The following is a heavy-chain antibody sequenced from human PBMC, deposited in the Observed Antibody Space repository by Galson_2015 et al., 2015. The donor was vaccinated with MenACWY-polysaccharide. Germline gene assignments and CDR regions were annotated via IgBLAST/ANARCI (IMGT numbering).Heavy chain of an antibody. CDR1: GFTLTSYA. J-gene: IGHJ4*01. CDR2: IRSSGTNT. CDR3: AKDSTDFWSVAGRADY. Sequence: SLRLSCAASGFTLTSYAMSWVRQAPGKGLEWVSAIRSSGTNTYYAASVKGRFTISRDNSKNTLYLQMNSLRAEDTAVHYCAKDSTDFWSVAGRADYCGHGTLVTVSP. D-gene: IGHD3-3*01. V-gene: IGHV3-23*01.